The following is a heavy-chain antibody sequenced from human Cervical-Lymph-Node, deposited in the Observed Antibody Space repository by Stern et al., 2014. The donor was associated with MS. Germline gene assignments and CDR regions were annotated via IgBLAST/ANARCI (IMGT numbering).Heavy chain of an antibody. J-gene: IGHJ6*02. D-gene: IGHD2-21*02. CDR1: GGTFSSYG. V-gene: IGHV1-69*06. Sequence: QVQLVQSGAELKKPGSSVKVSCKASGGTFSSYGISWVRQPPGPGLEWMGGVIPFFGTTNYARRFQGRATITADISTSTAYMELSSLRSEDTAVYYCARDGDFGSNYGMDVWGQGTTVTVSS. CDR3: ARDGDFGSNYGMDV. CDR2: VIPFFGTT.